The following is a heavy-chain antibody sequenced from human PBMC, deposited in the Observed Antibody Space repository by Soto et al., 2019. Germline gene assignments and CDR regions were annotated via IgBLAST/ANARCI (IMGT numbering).Heavy chain of an antibody. CDR2: IYYSGST. J-gene: IGHJ4*02. V-gene: IGHV4-30-4*02. CDR3: ARDNGRENYYDSSGYWYYFDY. CDR1: GGSISSGAYY. D-gene: IGHD3-22*01. Sequence: SETLSLTCTVSGGSISSGAYYWSWVRQPPGKGLEWIGYIYYSGSTYYNPSLKSRVTISVDTSKNQFSLKLSSVTAADTAVYYCARDNGRENYYDSSGYWYYFDYWGQGTLVTVSS.